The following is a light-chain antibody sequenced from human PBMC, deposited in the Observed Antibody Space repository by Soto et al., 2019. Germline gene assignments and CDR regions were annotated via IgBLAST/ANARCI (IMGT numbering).Light chain of an antibody. V-gene: IGLV2-23*01. J-gene: IGLJ3*02. CDR3: CSYAGSSTWV. CDR1: SSDFGSYNL. Sequence: QSVLTQPASVSGSPGQSITISCTGTSSDFGSYNLVSWYQQHPGKAPRVMIYEGSKRPSGVSNRFSGSKSDNTASLTISGLQAEDAADYYCCSYAGSSTWVFGGGTKLTVL. CDR2: EGS.